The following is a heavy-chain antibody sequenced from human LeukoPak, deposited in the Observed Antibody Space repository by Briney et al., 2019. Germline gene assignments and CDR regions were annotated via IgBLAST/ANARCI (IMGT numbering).Heavy chain of an antibody. CDR3: ARTTVTVSHFDY. V-gene: IGHV4-59*08. D-gene: IGHD4-11*01. CDR2: IYSSGST. J-gene: IGHJ4*02. Sequence: PSETLSLTCTVSGGSISYYYWSWIRQPPGKGPEWVGYIYSSGSTNYNPSLKSRVTISLDTSRSQFSLTLSSVTAADTAVYYCARTTVTVSHFDYWGQGTLVTVSS. CDR1: GGSISYYY.